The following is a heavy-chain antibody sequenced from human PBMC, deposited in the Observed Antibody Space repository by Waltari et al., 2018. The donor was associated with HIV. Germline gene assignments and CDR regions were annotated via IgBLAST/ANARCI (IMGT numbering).Heavy chain of an antibody. CDR3: AKDPLIVVVPAAEKAKGYGMDV. D-gene: IGHD2-2*01. J-gene: IGHJ6*02. V-gene: IGHV3-23*01. Sequence: EVQLLESGGGLVQPGGSLRLSCAASGFTFSSYAMSWVRQAPGKGLEWVSAIRGSGGSTYYADSVKGRFTLSRDNSKNTLYLQMNSLRAEDTAVYYCAKDPLIVVVPAAEKAKGYGMDVWGQGTTVTVSS. CDR2: IRGSGGST. CDR1: GFTFSSYA.